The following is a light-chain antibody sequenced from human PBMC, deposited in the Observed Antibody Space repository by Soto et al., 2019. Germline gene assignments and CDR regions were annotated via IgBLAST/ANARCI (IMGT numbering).Light chain of an antibody. Sequence: QPVLTQSPSASASLGASVKLTCTLSSGHSSYAIAWHQQQPEKGPRYLMKLNSDGSHSKGDGIPDRFSGSSSGAERYLTISSLQSEDEADDYCQTWVTGIVVFGGGTKLTVL. CDR2: LNSDGSH. J-gene: IGLJ2*01. CDR3: QTWVTGIVV. V-gene: IGLV4-69*01. CDR1: SGHSSYA.